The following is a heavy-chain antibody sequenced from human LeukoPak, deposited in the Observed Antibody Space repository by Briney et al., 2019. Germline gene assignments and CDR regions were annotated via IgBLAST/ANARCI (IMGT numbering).Heavy chain of an antibody. CDR3: ARDLCTNGVCYDYYFDY. D-gene: IGHD2-8*01. CDR2: TYYTSKWYN. J-gene: IGHJ4*02. CDR1: GDSVSSTTTA. Sequence: SQTLSLTCAISGDSVSSTTTAWNWIRQSPSRGLEWLGRTYYTSKWYNDYAVSVKSRITINPDTSKNQFSLQLNSVTPEDTAVYYCARDLCTNGVCYDYYFDYWGQGTLVTVSS. V-gene: IGHV6-1*01.